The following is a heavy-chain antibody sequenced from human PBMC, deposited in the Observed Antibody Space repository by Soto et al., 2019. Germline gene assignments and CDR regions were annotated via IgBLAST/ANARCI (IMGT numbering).Heavy chain of an antibody. CDR3: ARVSNGNYYYGMDV. J-gene: IGHJ6*02. CDR1: GFTFSSYA. V-gene: IGHV3-30-3*01. CDR2: ISYDGSNK. Sequence: GGSLRLSCAASGFTFSSYAMHWVRQAPGKGLEWVAVISYDGSNKYYADSVKGRFTISRDNSKNTLYLQMNSLRAEDTAVYYCARVSNGNYYYGMDVWGQGTTVTVSS. D-gene: IGHD1-26*01.